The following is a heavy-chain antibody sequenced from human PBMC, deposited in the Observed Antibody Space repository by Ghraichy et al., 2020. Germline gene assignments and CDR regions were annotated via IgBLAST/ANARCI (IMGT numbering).Heavy chain of an antibody. J-gene: IGHJ4*02. D-gene: IGHD3-16*01. CDR1: GGSISSSSYF. CDR2: IYYRGNT. V-gene: IGHV4-39*01. CDR3: ARISPSFGGVTRARVVTEFDY. Sequence: SETLSLTCTVSGGSISSSSYFWGWIRQPPGKGLEWIGSIYYRGNTYYNPPLKSRVTISVDMSKNQFSLKLSSVTAADTDVYYCARISPSFGGVTRARVVTEFDYWGQGTLVTVSS.